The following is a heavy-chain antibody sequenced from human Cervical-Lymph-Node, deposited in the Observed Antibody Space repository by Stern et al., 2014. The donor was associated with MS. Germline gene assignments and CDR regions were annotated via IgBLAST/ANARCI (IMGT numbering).Heavy chain of an antibody. Sequence: MQLVESGPGVVKPSETLSLTCTVSGGSINSYYWSWIRQPPGKGLELIGYIYYDGSTNYNSSLKSRVTISLDTSKNQFSLKLDSVTAADTAVYFCARVSTSFDDWGQGTLVTVSS. CDR3: ARVSTSFDD. V-gene: IGHV4-59*01. CDR1: GGSINSYY. CDR2: IYYDGST. J-gene: IGHJ4*02. D-gene: IGHD4-11*01.